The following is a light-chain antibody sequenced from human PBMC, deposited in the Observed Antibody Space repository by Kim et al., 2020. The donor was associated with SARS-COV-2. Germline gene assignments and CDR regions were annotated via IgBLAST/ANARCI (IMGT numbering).Light chain of an antibody. CDR2: GAS. Sequence: VSPGERATLFCRASQSVSNSLAWYQQKPGQAPRLLIYGASTRATGIPARFSGSGSRTEFTLTISSLQSEDFAVYYCQQYNNWPETFGQGTKVEIK. V-gene: IGKV3-15*01. J-gene: IGKJ1*01. CDR3: QQYNNWPET. CDR1: QSVSNS.